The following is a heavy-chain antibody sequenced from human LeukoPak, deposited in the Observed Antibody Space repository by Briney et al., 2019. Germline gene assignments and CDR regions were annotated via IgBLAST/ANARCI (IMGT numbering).Heavy chain of an antibody. CDR3: ARDLSRSRPDCSGDSCYSVY. CDR1: GFTFSSYA. V-gene: IGHV3-30*04. J-gene: IGHJ4*02. D-gene: IGHD2-15*01. CDR2: ITYDGSNK. Sequence: GGSLRLSCAASGFTFSSYAMHWVRQAPGKGLEWVAVITYDGSNKYYADSVKGRFTISRDNSKNTLYLQMNSLRAEDTAVYYCARDLSRSRPDCSGDSCYSVYWGQGTLVTVSS.